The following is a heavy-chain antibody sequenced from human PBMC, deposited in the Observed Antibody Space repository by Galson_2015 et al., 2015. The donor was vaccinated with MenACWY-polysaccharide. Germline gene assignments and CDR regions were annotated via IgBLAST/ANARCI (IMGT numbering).Heavy chain of an antibody. Sequence: CAISGDSVSTHSGAWNWVRQSPSRGLEWLGRTYYRSKWYNDYAVSLKGRIALNPDTSKNQFSLQLNSVTPEDTAVYYCVRDNTYYYDYWGQGSLVTVSS. V-gene: IGHV6-1*01. J-gene: IGHJ4*02. D-gene: IGHD3-22*01. CDR1: GDSVSTHSGA. CDR2: TYYRSKWYN. CDR3: VRDNTYYYDY.